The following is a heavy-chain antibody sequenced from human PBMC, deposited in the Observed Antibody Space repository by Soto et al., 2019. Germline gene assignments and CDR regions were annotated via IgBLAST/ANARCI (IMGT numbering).Heavy chain of an antibody. V-gene: IGHV3-23*01. Sequence: KGLERVSAISGSGGSTYYGDSGKGRFTIAGDNSKHTLYLQRNSLRAEDTAVYFCAKEYSGYDVDYWGQGTLVTVSS. CDR2: ISGSGGST. J-gene: IGHJ4*02. D-gene: IGHD5-12*01. CDR3: AKEYSGYDVDY.